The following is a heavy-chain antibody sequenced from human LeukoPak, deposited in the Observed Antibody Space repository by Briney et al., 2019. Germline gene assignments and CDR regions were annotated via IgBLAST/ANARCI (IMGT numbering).Heavy chain of an antibody. D-gene: IGHD3-22*01. CDR1: GFTFSSYA. CDR3: AKKASSGYYYAFDY. Sequence: GGSLRLSCAASGFTFSSYAMSWVRQGPGKGLEWVSAISNSGGSTYYADSVKGRFTISKDNSKNTLYLEMNSLSAEDTAVYYCAKKASSGYYYAFDYWGQGALVTVSS. CDR2: ISNSGGST. J-gene: IGHJ4*02. V-gene: IGHV3-23*01.